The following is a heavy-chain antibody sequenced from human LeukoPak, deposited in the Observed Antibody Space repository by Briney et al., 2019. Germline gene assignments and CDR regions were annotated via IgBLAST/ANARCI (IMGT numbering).Heavy chain of an antibody. CDR1: GGSISSYY. CDR2: IYYSGST. Sequence: PSETLSLTCTVSGGSISSYYWSWIRHPPGKGLEWVGYIYYSGSTTYNPSLKSRVTISVDTSKNQFSLNLSSVTAADTAVYYCASQEEMATTNAFDIWGQGTMVTVSS. V-gene: IGHV4-59*01. D-gene: IGHD5-24*01. J-gene: IGHJ3*02. CDR3: ASQEEMATTNAFDI.